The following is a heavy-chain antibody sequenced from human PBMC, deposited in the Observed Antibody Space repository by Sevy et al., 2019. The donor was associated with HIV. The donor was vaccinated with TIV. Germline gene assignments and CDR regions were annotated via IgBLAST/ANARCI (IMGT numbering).Heavy chain of an antibody. CDR3: ARDHPDKDGMDV. Sequence: GGSLRLSCATSGFSFSWYDIQWVHQAPGKGLEWVAFILYDGSKKYYGDSVKGRFTISRDNSKNPLYLQMNSLRVEDTAVYYCARDHPDKDGMDVWGQGTMVTVSS. D-gene: IGHD2-15*01. CDR2: ILYDGSKK. V-gene: IGHV3-30*02. J-gene: IGHJ6*02. CDR1: GFSFSWYD.